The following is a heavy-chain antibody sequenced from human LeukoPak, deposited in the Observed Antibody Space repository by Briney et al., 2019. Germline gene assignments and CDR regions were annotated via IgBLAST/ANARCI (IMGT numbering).Heavy chain of an antibody. J-gene: IGHJ4*02. CDR3: ARDREAVDTKAWYFDY. D-gene: IGHD6-19*01. Sequence: GGSLRLSCAASGFTFSSYEMNWVRQAPGKVLEWVSYISSSGSTIYYADSVKGRFTISRDNAKNSLYLQMNSLRAEDTAVYYCARDREAVDTKAWYFDYWGQGTLVTVSS. CDR2: ISSSGSTI. V-gene: IGHV3-48*03. CDR1: GFTFSSYE.